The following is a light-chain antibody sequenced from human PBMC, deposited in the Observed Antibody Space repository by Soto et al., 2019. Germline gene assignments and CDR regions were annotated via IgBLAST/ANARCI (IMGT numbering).Light chain of an antibody. Sequence: EIVLTQSPGTLSMSPGERATLSCRASQSISSNYLAWYQQKPGQAPRLLIYGASNRATAIPDRFSGSGSGTDFTLTISRLEAEDFAVYYCQQYGSSPRTFGQGTKVEFK. V-gene: IGKV3-20*01. CDR2: GAS. CDR3: QQYGSSPRT. CDR1: QSISSNY. J-gene: IGKJ1*01.